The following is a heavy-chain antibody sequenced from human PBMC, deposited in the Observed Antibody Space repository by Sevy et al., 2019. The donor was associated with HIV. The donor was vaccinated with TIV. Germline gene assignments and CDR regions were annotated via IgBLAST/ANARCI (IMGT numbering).Heavy chain of an antibody. CDR2: IDYSGST. CDR3: ARGRSAWGHHDYSNTHFDY. CDR1: GGSISSYY. V-gene: IGHV4-59*01. Sequence: SETLSLTCTVSGGSISSYYWSWIQQPPGKGLEWIGYIDYSGSTNYNPSLKRRVTISVDTSKNQFSLKLSTVTAADSAAYYCARGRSAWGHHDYSNTHFDYWGQGTLVTVSS. D-gene: IGHD4-4*01. J-gene: IGHJ4*02.